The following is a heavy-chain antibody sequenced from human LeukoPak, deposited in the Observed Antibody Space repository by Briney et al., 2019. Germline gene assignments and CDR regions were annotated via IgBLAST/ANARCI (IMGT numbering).Heavy chain of an antibody. J-gene: IGHJ4*02. CDR1: GGSISSYY. D-gene: IGHD6-13*01. CDR3: ARVGLAAVDY. Sequence: SETLSLTCTVSGGSISSYYWSWIRQPPGKGLEWIGYIYYSGSTNYNPSLKSRVTISVDTSKNQFSLKLSSVTAAGTAVYYCARVGLAAVDYWGQGTLVTVSS. CDR2: IYYSGST. V-gene: IGHV4-59*08.